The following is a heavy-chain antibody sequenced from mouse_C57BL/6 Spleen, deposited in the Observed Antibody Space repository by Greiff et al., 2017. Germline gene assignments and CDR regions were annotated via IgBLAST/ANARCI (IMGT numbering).Heavy chain of an antibody. CDR3: ARSLDGGFAY. J-gene: IGHJ3*01. Sequence: QVQLQQSGPELVKPGASVKLSCTASGYTFTSYDINWVKQRPGQGLEWIRWIYPSDGSTKYNEKFKGKATLTVDTSSSTAYMELHSLTAEDSAVYFWARSLDGGFAYWGQGTLVTVSA. CDR1: GYTFTSYD. V-gene: IGHV1-85*01. CDR2: IYPSDGST.